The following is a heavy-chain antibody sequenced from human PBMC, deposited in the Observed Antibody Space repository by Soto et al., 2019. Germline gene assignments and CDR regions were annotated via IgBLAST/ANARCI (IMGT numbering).Heavy chain of an antibody. V-gene: IGHV4-61*08. CDR3: ARAKAPLYSSSWYWFDP. J-gene: IGHJ5*02. Sequence: PSETLSLTCTVSGGSISSGGYYWSWIRQPPGKGLEWIGYIYYGGSTNYNPSLKSRVTISVDTSKNQFSLKLSSVTAADTAVYYCARAKAPLYSSSWYWFDPWGQGTLVTVSS. D-gene: IGHD6-13*01. CDR1: GGSISSGGYY. CDR2: IYYGGST.